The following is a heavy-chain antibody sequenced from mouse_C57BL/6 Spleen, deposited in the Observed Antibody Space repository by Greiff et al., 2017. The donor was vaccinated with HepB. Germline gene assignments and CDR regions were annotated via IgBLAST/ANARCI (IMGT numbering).Heavy chain of an antibody. CDR1: GYTFTDYE. Sequence: VQLRQSGAELVRPGASVTLSCKASGYTFTDYEMHWVKQTPVHGLEWIGAIDPETGGTAYNQKFKGKAILTADKSSSTAYMELRSLTSEDSAVYYCTREGGNYAWFAYWGQGTLVTVSA. D-gene: IGHD2-1*01. V-gene: IGHV1-15*01. J-gene: IGHJ3*01. CDR3: TREGGNYAWFAY. CDR2: IDPETGGT.